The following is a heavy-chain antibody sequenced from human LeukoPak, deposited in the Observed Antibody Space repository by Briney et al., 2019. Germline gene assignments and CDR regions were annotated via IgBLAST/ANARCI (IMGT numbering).Heavy chain of an antibody. CDR1: GFTFSSYA. CDR3: AKGDYDCWSGLPFFDY. Sequence: GGSLRLSCAASGFTFSSYAMSWVRQAPGKGLEWVSAISGSGGSTYYADSVKGRFTISRDNSKNTLYLQMNSLRAEDTAVYYCAKGDYDCWSGLPFFDYWGQGTLVTVSS. J-gene: IGHJ4*02. D-gene: IGHD3-3*01. V-gene: IGHV3-23*01. CDR2: ISGSGGST.